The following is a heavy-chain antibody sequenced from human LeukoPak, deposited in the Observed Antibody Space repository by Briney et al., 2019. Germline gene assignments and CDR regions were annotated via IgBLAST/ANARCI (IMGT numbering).Heavy chain of an antibody. V-gene: IGHV3-23*01. D-gene: IGHD1-14*01. Sequence: GGSLRLSCAASGFTFSSYSMNWVRQAPGKGLEWVSSVSGNGGDIYYTDSVKGRFTISRDNSRNTLYLQMNSLRADDTAVYYCAKEDRRVRSGFDPWGQGTLVTVSS. CDR2: VSGNGGDI. CDR1: GFTFSSYS. J-gene: IGHJ5*02. CDR3: AKEDRRVRSGFDP.